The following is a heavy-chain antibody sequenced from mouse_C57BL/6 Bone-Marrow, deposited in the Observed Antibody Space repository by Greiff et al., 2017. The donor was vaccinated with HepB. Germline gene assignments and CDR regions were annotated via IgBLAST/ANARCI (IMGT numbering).Heavy chain of an antibody. CDR3: AIGGYGYDKDY. V-gene: IGHV1-74*01. Sequence: VQLQQPGAELVKPGASVKVSYKASGYTFTSYWMHWVKQRPGQGLEWIGRIHPSDSDTNYNQKFKGKATLTVDKSSSTAYMQLSSLTSEDSAFYYCAIGGYGYDKDYWGQGTTLTVSS. CDR2: IHPSDSDT. D-gene: IGHD2-2*01. CDR1: GYTFTSYW. J-gene: IGHJ2*01.